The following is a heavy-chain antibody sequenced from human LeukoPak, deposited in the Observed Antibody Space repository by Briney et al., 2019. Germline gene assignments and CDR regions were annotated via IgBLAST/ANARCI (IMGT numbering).Heavy chain of an antibody. CDR2: IIPIFGTA. D-gene: IGHD6-13*01. V-gene: IGHV1-69*13. J-gene: IGHJ6*03. CDR3: ARDKYSSSWVEDHYYYMDV. CDR1: GGTFSSYA. Sequence: SVKVSCKASGGTFSSYAISWVRQAPGQGLEWMGGIIPIFGTANYAQKFQGRVTITADESTSTAYMELSSLRSEDTAVYYCARDKYSSSWVEDHYYYMDVWGKGTTVTVSS.